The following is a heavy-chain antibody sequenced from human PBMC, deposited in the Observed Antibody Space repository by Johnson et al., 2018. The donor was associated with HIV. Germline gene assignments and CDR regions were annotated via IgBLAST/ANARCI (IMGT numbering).Heavy chain of an antibody. V-gene: IGHV3-30*04. J-gene: IGHJ3*02. CDR2: ISYDGSNK. CDR1: GFSFSGSA. CDR3: TTACITSVGVVVCAFDI. Sequence: QVQLVESGGGVVQPGRSLRLSCAASGFSFSGSAMHWVRQAPGTGLEWVAVISYDGSNKYYADSVKGRFTISRDNSKNTLYRQMNSLKTEDTAVYYCTTACITSVGVVVCAFDIWGQGTIVTVSS. D-gene: IGHD3-3*01.